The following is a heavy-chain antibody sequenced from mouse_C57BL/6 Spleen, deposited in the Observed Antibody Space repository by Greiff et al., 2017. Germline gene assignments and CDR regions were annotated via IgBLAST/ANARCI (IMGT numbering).Heavy chain of an antibody. D-gene: IGHD2-4*01. CDR3: ARESSTMMTTGAFDG. J-gene: IGHJ1*03. Sequence: VQLQQSGPELVKPGASVKISCKASGYAFSSSWMNWVKQRPGKGLEWIGRISPGDGDTNYNGKFKGKATLTADKSSSTAYMQLSSLTSEDSAVYFCARESSTMMTTGAFDGWGTGTTVTVSS. CDR2: ISPGDGDT. V-gene: IGHV1-82*01. CDR1: GYAFSSSW.